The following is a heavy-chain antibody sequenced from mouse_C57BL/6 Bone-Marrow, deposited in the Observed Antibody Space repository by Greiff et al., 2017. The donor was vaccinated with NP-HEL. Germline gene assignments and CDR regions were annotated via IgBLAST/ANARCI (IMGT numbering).Heavy chain of an antibody. V-gene: IGHV1-53*01. D-gene: IGHD1-1*01. CDR1: GYTFTSYW. J-gene: IGHJ1*03. CDR3: AFTTVVASNFDV. CDR2: INPSNGGT. Sequence: QVQLQQPGTELVKPGASVKLSCKASGYTFTSYWMHWVQQRPGQGLEWIGNINPSNGGTNYNEKVKSKVTLTVDKSSSTAYMQLSSLTSEDSAVYYCAFTTVVASNFDVWGTGTTVTVSS.